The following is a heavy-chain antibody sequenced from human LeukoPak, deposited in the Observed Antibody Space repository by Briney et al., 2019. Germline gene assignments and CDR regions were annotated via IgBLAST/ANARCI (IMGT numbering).Heavy chain of an antibody. Sequence: PSETLSLTCTVSGGSISSSSYYWGWIRQPPGKGLEWIGSIYYSGSTYYNPSLKSRVTISVDTSKNHFSLKLSSVTAADTAVYYCARDDRVVIAENYFDYWGQGTLVTVSS. V-gene: IGHV4-39*07. CDR1: GGSISSSSYY. D-gene: IGHD2-21*01. CDR2: IYYSGST. CDR3: ARDDRVVIAENYFDY. J-gene: IGHJ4*02.